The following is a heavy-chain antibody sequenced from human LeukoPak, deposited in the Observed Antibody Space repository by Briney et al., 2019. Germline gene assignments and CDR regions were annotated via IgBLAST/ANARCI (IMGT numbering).Heavy chain of an antibody. J-gene: IGHJ3*02. Sequence: SETLSLTCAVYRGSFSGYYWSWIRQPPGKGQEWIGEINHSGSTNYNPSLKSRVTISVDTSKNQFSLKLSSVTAAATAVYYCAHDLLNPAYAFDICGQGTVVTVTS. V-gene: IGHV4-34*01. CDR3: AHDLLNPAYAFDI. CDR2: INHSGST. CDR1: RGSFSGYY.